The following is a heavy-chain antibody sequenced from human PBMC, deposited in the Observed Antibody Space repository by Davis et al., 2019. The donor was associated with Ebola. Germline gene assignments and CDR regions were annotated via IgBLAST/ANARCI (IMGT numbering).Heavy chain of an antibody. J-gene: IGHJ4*02. CDR3: ARGPTVTYFDY. CDR1: GGSISSGDYY. Sequence: SETLSLTCTVSGGSISSGDYYWSWIRQPPGKGLEWIGYIYYSGSTYYNPSLKSRVTISVDTSKNQFSLKLSSVTAADTAVYYCARGPTVTYFDYWGQGTLVTVSS. D-gene: IGHD4-17*01. CDR2: IYYSGST. V-gene: IGHV4-30-4*01.